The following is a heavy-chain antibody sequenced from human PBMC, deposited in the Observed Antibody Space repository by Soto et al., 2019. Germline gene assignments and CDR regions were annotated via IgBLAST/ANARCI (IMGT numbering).Heavy chain of an antibody. Sequence: GGSLRLSCAASGFTFSSYSMNWVRQAPGKGLEWVSYISSSSSTIYYADSVKGRFTISRDNAKNSLYLQMNSLRAEDTAVYYCARVRYCSSTSCYATPYDAFDIWGQGTMVTVS. CDR1: GFTFSSYS. CDR2: ISSSSSTI. D-gene: IGHD2-2*01. CDR3: ARVRYCSSTSCYATPYDAFDI. J-gene: IGHJ3*02. V-gene: IGHV3-48*01.